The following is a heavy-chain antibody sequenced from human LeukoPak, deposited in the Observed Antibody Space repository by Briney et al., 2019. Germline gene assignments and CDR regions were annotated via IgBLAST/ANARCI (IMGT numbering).Heavy chain of an antibody. V-gene: IGHV3-74*01. CDR3: ARDGFTGPVTAYLDY. D-gene: IGHD2-8*02. J-gene: IGHJ4*01. Sequence: GGSLRLSSAASGFTFNEYPMHWVRQAPGKGLVWVSRLAGDGSGTNYADSVRGRFTISRDNVKNTLYLQMSTLTAEDTAVYFCARDGFTGPVTAYLDYWGQGTLVTVSS. CDR1: GFTFNEYP. CDR2: LAGDGSGT.